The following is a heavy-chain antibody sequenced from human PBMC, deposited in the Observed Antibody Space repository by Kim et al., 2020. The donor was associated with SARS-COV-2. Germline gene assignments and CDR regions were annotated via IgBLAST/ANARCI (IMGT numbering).Heavy chain of an antibody. J-gene: IGHJ2*01. CDR3: AREGRDTVTIFGVVIRNCYSDL. CDR1: GFTFSSYA. D-gene: IGHD3-3*01. CDR2: ISYDGNNK. V-gene: IGHV3-30-3*01. Sequence: GGSLRLSCAASGFTFSSYAMHWVRQAPGKGLEWVAVISYDGNNKYYADSVKGRFTISRDNSKNTLYLQMNSLRAEDTAVYYCAREGRDTVTIFGVVIRNCYSDLWGRDTLLTVSS.